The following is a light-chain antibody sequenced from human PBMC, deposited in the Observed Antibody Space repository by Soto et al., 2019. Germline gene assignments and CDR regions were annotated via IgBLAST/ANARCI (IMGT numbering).Light chain of an antibody. CDR2: WAS. CDR1: QSVLSSSNNKNY. V-gene: IGKV4-1*01. J-gene: IGKJ1*01. Sequence: DIVMTQSPDSLAVSLGERATINCESSQSVLSSSNNKNYLAWYQQKPGQPPKLLIYWASTRESGVPDRFSGSGSGTDFPLTISSLQADDVAVYYCQQHYSAPGTFGQGTKVDIK. CDR3: QQHYSAPGT.